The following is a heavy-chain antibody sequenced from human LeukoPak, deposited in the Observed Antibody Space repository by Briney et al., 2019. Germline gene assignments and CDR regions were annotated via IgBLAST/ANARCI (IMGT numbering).Heavy chain of an antibody. V-gene: IGHV6-1*01. J-gene: IGHJ3*02. CDR3: ARRGASDACDI. CDR2: TYYRSKWYN. CDR1: GDSVSSNNID. Sequence: SQTLSLTCAISGDSVSSNNIDWNWIRQSPSRGLEWLGRTYYRSKWYNDYAISPKSRITINPDTSKNQFSLQLNSVTPDDTAMYYCARRGASDACDIWGQGTMVSVSS. D-gene: IGHD5-12*01.